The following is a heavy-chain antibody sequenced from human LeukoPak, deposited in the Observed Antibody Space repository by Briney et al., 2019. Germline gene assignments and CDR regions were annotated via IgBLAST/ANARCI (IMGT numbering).Heavy chain of an antibody. D-gene: IGHD6-13*01. CDR2: IKQDGSEK. J-gene: IGHJ5*02. Sequence: GGSLRLSCAASGFTFSTYWMSWVRQAPGKGLEWVANIKQDGSEKKYVDSVKGRFTISRDNAKNSLNLQMNGLRAEDTAMYYCARDLDSSSWWNWFDPWGQGTLVTVSS. V-gene: IGHV3-7*01. CDR1: GFTFSTYW. CDR3: ARDLDSSSWWNWFDP.